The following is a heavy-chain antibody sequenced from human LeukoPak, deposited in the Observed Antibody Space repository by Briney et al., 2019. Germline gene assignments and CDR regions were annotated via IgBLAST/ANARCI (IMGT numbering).Heavy chain of an antibody. CDR3: ARLLPTSAGRDY. CDR2: IFYTGTT. J-gene: IGHJ4*02. Sequence: SETLSLTCTVSGGSISTYSWSWVRQPPGKGLERIGYIFYTGTTNYNPSLSSRVSMSIDPSRNQFSLKLTSLTAADTAIYYCARLLPTSAGRDYWGQGTLVTVSS. D-gene: IGHD6-13*01. V-gene: IGHV4-59*01. CDR1: GGSISTYS.